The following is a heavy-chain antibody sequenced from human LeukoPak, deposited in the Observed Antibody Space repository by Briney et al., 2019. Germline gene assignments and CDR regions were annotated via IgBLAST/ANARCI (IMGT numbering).Heavy chain of an antibody. CDR1: GFTFSSYE. CDR2: ISSSSNFI. Sequence: GGSLRLSCAASGFTFSSYEMNWVRQAPGKGLEWVSSISSSSNFIYYADSVKGRFTISRDNAKKSLYLQMNSLRADDTAVYYCARGASVVAGNDNAFDIWGQGTMVTVSS. CDR3: ARGASVVAGNDNAFDI. D-gene: IGHD6-19*01. V-gene: IGHV3-21*01. J-gene: IGHJ3*02.